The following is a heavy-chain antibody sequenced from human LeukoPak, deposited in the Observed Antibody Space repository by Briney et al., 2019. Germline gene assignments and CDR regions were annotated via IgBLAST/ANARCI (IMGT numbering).Heavy chain of an antibody. CDR2: FYAGGST. Sequence: PSGTLSLTCSVPGAFVSVNYWSWIRQSAGKGLEWIVRFYAGGSTNYNPSLMGRVAVSVDESKNQFSLRLTSVTAADTAVYYCARSPVGKGDPFDLWGQGTMVTVSP. J-gene: IGHJ3*01. V-gene: IGHV4-4*07. CDR3: ARSPVGKGDPFDL. CDR1: GAFVSVNY. D-gene: IGHD1-26*01.